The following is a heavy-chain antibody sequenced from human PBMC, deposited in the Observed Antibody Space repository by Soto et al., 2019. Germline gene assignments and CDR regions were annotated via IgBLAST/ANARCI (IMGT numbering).Heavy chain of an antibody. CDR3: TTDKRPIVVVPLDV. CDR1: GFTFSNAW. Sequence: GGSLRLSCAASGFTFSNAWMSWVRQAPGKGLEWVGRIKRKTDGGTTDNSAPVKGRFTISRDDSKNTLYLQMNSLKTEDTAVYYCTTDKRPIVVVPLDVWGKGTTVTVSS. V-gene: IGHV3-15*01. D-gene: IGHD2-2*01. J-gene: IGHJ6*04. CDR2: IKRKTDGGTT.